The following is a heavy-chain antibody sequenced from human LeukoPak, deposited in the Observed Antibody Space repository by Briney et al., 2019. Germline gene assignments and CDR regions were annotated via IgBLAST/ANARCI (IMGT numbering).Heavy chain of an antibody. Sequence: SETLSLTCTVSGGSISSYYWSWIRQPPGKGLEWIGYIYYSGSTNYNPSLKRRVTISVDTSKNQFSLKLSSVTAADTAVYYCARGIYYSSTFDYWGQGTRVTVSS. D-gene: IGHD6-19*01. CDR1: GGSISSYY. V-gene: IGHV4-59*01. J-gene: IGHJ4*02. CDR3: ARGIYYSSTFDY. CDR2: IYYSGST.